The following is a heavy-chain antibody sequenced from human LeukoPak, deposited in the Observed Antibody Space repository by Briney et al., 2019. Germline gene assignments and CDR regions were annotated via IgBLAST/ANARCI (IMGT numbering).Heavy chain of an antibody. J-gene: IGHJ4*02. CDR2: IWYDGSNK. CDR3: ARGQGVVYFDY. CDR1: GFTFSSYG. Sequence: GGSLRLSCAASGFTFSSYGMHWVRQAPGKGLEWVAVIWYDGSNKYYADSVKGRFSISRDNSKNTQSLQMNSLRAEDTAVYYCARGQGVVYFDYWGQGTLVTVSS. D-gene: IGHD1-1*01. V-gene: IGHV3-33*01.